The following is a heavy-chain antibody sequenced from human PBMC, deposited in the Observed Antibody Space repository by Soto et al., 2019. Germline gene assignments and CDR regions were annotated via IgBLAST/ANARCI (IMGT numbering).Heavy chain of an antibody. CDR3: AKDQRALGYFDS. CDR1: GFTFSGYG. J-gene: IGHJ4*02. CDR2: ISYDGRKI. V-gene: IGHV3-30*18. D-gene: IGHD7-27*01. Sequence: GGSLRLSCAVSGFTFSGYGMHWVRQAPGKGLEWVAVISYDGRKIYYADSVKGRFTISRDNSKNTLYLQMNSLRGDDTAVYYCAKDQRALGYFDSWGQGTLVTVSS.